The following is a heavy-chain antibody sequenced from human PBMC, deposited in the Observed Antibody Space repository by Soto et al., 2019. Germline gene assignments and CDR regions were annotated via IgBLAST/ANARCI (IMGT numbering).Heavy chain of an antibody. D-gene: IGHD6-6*01. Sequence: ASVKFSCKASGGTFSSYAISWVRQAPGQGLEWMGGIIPIFGTANYAQKFQGRVTITADESTSTAYMELSSLRSEDTAVYYCARGRVPIIAALRYDYWGQGTLVTVSS. CDR2: IIPIFGTA. CDR1: GGTFSSYA. V-gene: IGHV1-69*13. CDR3: ARGRVPIIAALRYDY. J-gene: IGHJ4*02.